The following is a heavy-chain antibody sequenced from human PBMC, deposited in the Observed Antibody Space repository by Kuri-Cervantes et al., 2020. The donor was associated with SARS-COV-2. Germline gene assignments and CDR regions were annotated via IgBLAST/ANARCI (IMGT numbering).Heavy chain of an antibody. D-gene: IGHD3-9*01. Sequence: ASVKVSCKASGYTFTSYAMNWVRQAPGQGLEWMGWINTNAGNPTYAQGFTGRFVFSLDTSVSTAYLQISSLKAEDTAVYYCARDGDILTGLGAFDIWGQGTMVTVSS. V-gene: IGHV7-4-1*02. CDR2: INTNAGNP. CDR1: GYTFTSYA. J-gene: IGHJ3*02. CDR3: ARDGDILTGLGAFDI.